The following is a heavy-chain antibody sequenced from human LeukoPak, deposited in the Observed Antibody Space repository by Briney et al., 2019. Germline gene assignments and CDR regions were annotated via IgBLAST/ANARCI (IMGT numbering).Heavy chain of an antibody. J-gene: IGHJ6*02. V-gene: IGHV3-33*01. CDR3: ARDLCGPPWYHYYGMDV. CDR2: IWSDGSNK. Sequence: GGSLRLSCAASGFTFSSYGMHWVRQAPGKGLEWVAVIWSDGSNKYYADSVKGRFTISRDNSKNTLYLQMNSLRAEDTAVYYCARDLCGPPWYHYYGMDVWGQGTTVTVSS. D-gene: IGHD2-21*01. CDR1: GFTFSSYG.